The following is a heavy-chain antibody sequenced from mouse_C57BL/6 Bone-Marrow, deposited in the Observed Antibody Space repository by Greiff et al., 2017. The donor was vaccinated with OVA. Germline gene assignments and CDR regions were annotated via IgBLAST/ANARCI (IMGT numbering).Heavy chain of an antibody. CDR1: GYTFTDYE. V-gene: IGHV1-15*01. CDR3: TVEVHYYGSRAWYFDV. J-gene: IGHJ1*03. CDR2: IDPETGGT. Sequence: VQLQQSGAELVRPGASVTLSCKASGYTFTDYEMHWVKQTPVHGLEWIGAIDPETGGTAYNQKFKGKAILTADKSSSTAYMELRSLTSEDSAVYYCTVEVHYYGSRAWYFDVWGTGTTVTVSS. D-gene: IGHD1-1*01.